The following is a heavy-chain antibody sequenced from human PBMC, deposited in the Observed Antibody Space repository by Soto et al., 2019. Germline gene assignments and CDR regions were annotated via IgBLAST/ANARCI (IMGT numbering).Heavy chain of an antibody. D-gene: IGHD6-13*01. CDR3: ARDQGVAAAGITWFDP. CDR1: GASMNSYH. J-gene: IGHJ5*02. CDR2: IHSSGST. V-gene: IGHV4-4*07. Sequence: SLTFTVSGASMNSYHWSWIRQPAGKGLEWIGHIHSSGSTNYNPSLKSRVTMSVDTSKNQFSLRLMSLTAADTAVYYCARDQGVAAAGITWFDPWGQGSLVTVSS.